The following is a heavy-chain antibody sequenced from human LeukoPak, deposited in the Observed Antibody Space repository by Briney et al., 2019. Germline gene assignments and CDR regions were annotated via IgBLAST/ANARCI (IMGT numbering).Heavy chain of an antibody. CDR2: INPDGNKK. D-gene: IGHD5-18*01. CDR3: ARDLAYSRLDY. CDR1: GLTFSSSW. Sequence: GGSLRLSCAVSGLTFSSSWMDWVRQAPGKGLEWAASINPDGNKKYSADSVKGRFTISRDNAENSLYLQMNSLRVEDTAFYYCARDLAYSRLDYWGQGMLVTVSS. J-gene: IGHJ4*02. V-gene: IGHV3-7*01.